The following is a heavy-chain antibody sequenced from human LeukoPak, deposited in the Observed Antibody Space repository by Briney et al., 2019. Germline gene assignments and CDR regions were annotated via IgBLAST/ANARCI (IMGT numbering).Heavy chain of an antibody. V-gene: IGHV3-49*03. D-gene: IGHD2-15*01. CDR3: TRLFCSGAFCHSAF. J-gene: IGHJ4*02. Sequence: LPGGSLRLSCTASGFTFGDYAMNWIRQAPEKGLEWVGFMTSKAFGGTADYAASVKGRFTISRDDSKSIAYLQMNSLRTEDTAVYFCTRLFCSGAFCHSAFWGQGTLVTVSS. CDR2: MTSKAFGGTA. CDR1: GFTFGDYA.